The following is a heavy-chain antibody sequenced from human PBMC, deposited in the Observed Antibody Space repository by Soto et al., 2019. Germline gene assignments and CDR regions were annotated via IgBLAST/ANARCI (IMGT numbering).Heavy chain of an antibody. V-gene: IGHV1-18*04. Sequence: ASVKVSCKASGYTFTSNSIGWVRQAPGQGLEWMGWINVYNGNTKYAQQLQGRVTLTTDTSTSTAYMDLRSLRSDDTAVYYCARISSASSAWLLDYWGQGTLVTVSS. J-gene: IGHJ4*02. CDR2: INVYNGNT. D-gene: IGHD2-2*01. CDR1: GYTFTSNS. CDR3: ARISSASSAWLLDY.